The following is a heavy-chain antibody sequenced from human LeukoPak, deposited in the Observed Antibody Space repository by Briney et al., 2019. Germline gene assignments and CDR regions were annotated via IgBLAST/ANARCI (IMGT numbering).Heavy chain of an antibody. CDR2: VIPIFGTA. D-gene: IGHD2-15*01. CDR1: GGTFSSYA. Sequence: SVKVSCKASGGTFSSYAISWVRQAPGQGLEWMGGVIPIFGTANYAQKFQGRVTITADKSTSTAYMELSSLRSEDTAVYYCARRDIVVVVAATYYYGMDVWGKGTTVTVSS. CDR3: ARRDIVVVVAATYYYGMDV. J-gene: IGHJ6*04. V-gene: IGHV1-69*06.